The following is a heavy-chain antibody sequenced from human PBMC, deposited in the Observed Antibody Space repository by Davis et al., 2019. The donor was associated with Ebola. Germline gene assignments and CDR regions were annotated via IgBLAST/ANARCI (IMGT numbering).Heavy chain of an antibody. D-gene: IGHD2/OR15-2a*01. V-gene: IGHV1-24*01. CDR1: EYTLAELA. CDR2: FDPEDGEA. Sequence: ASVKVSCKVSEYTLAELAIHWVRQAPGKGLEWMGSFDPEDGEAIYAQKFQDRVTITRDTSASTAYMELSSLRSEDTAVYYCARDLYYFDYWGQGTLVTVSS. J-gene: IGHJ4*02. CDR3: ARDLYYFDY.